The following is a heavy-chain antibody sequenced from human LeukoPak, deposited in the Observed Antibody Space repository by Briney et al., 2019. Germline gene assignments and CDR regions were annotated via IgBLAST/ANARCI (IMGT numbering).Heavy chain of an antibody. J-gene: IGHJ3*02. V-gene: IGHV3-30*02. Sequence: GGSLRLSCAASGFTFSSHGMHWVRQAPGKGLEWVAVIWYDGSNKYYADSVKGRFTISRDNSKNTLYLQMNSLRAEDTAVYYCAKVRYFGPSAFDIWGQGTMVTVSS. CDR3: AKVRYFGPSAFDI. D-gene: IGHD3-9*01. CDR2: IWYDGSNK. CDR1: GFTFSSHG.